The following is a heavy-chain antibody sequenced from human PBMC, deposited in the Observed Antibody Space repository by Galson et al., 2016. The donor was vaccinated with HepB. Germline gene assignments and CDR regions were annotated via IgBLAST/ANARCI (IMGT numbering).Heavy chain of an antibody. CDR1: GFTFSSYD. CDR3: ARGLKHCSGGSCYDWFDP. CDR2: IGTAGDP. Sequence: SLRLSCAASGFTFSSYDMHWVRQATGKGLEWVSGIGTAGDPYYPGSVKGRFSISRENARNFLYPQMNSLRVGDTAVYYCARGLKHCSGGSCYDWFDPWGQGTLVTVSS. D-gene: IGHD2-15*01. V-gene: IGHV3-13*05. J-gene: IGHJ5*02.